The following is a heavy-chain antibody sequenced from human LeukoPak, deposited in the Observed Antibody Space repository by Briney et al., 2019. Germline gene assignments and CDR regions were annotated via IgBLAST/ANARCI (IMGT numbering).Heavy chain of an antibody. CDR3: ARVQPRYSYGLSYFDY. CDR2: IIPIFGTA. Sequence: ASVKVSCKASGGTFSSYAISWVRQAPGQGRECMGGIIPIFGTANYAQKFQGRVTITADESTSTAYMELSSLRSEDTAVYYCARVQPRYSYGLSYFDYWGQGTLVTVSS. CDR1: GGTFSSYA. V-gene: IGHV1-69*13. D-gene: IGHD5-18*01. J-gene: IGHJ4*02.